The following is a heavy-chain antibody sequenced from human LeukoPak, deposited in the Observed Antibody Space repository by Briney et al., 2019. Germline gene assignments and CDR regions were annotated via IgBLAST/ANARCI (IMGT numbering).Heavy chain of an antibody. CDR2: ISSSSSYI. J-gene: IGHJ4*02. D-gene: IGHD6-19*01. CDR3: ARVIEQWLVLDY. Sequence: GGSLRLSCAASGFTFSSYSMNWVRQAPGKGLEWVSSISSSSSYIYYADSVKGRFTISRDNAKNSLYLQMNSLRAEDTAVYYCARVIEQWLVLDYWGQGTLVTVSS. CDR1: GFTFSSYS. V-gene: IGHV3-21*01.